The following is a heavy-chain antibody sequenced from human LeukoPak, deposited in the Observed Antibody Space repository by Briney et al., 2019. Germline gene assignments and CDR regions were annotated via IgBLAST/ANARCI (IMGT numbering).Heavy chain of an antibody. Sequence: ASVKVSCKASGGTFSSYAISWVRQAPGQGLEWMGRIIPIFGTANYAQKLQGRVTMTTDTSTSTAYMELRSLRSDDTAVYYCARDGTVVVPDEDWFDPWGQGTLVTVSS. V-gene: IGHV1-69*05. CDR3: ARDGTVVVPDEDWFDP. D-gene: IGHD2-2*01. J-gene: IGHJ5*02. CDR2: IIPIFGTA. CDR1: GGTFSSYA.